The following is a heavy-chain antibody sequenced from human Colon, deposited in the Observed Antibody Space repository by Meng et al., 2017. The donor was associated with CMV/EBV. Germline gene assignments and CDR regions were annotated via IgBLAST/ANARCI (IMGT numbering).Heavy chain of an antibody. J-gene: IGHJ1*01. CDR1: GYSFTGYY. CDR2: MDPTTGRT. V-gene: IGHV1-2*02. D-gene: IGHD3-16*01. Sequence: QVQLVQSGADVRMPGASVTVSCKASGYSFTGYYIHGVRQVLGKGLEWMGWMDPTTGRTDYAQKFQGTVTMTRDTSISTDYLELSRLTSDDTAVYYCASHSSYVWGSHHWGQGTLVTVSS. CDR3: ASHSSYVWGSHH.